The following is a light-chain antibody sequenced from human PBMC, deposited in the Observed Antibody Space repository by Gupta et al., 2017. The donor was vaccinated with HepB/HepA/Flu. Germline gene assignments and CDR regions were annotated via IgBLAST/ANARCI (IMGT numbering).Light chain of an antibody. CDR1: ALPKQY. CDR3: HSADSSASSVV. J-gene: IGLJ2*01. CDR2: KDI. Sequence: SYELTQPPSVSVSPGHTARSTYSGDALPKQYASWYQQKPGQAPVLVIYKDIERTSGIPERFSGSSSGTTITLTISGVQAEEEADYYCHSADSSASSVVFGGGTKLTVL. V-gene: IGLV3-25*02.